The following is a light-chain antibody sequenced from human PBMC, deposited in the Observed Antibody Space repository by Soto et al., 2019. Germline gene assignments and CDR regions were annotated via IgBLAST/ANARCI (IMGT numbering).Light chain of an antibody. CDR2: GVS. J-gene: IGKJ1*01. CDR3: HQYGTSPPT. CDR1: QSVSGSD. V-gene: IGKV3-20*01. Sequence: EVVLTQSPGTLSLSPGERATLSCRASQSVSGSDLAWYQQKPGQAPRLLISGVSNRATGTPDRFSGSGSGTAFTLTISSLEPEDFAVFYCHQYGTSPPTFGPGTKVEI.